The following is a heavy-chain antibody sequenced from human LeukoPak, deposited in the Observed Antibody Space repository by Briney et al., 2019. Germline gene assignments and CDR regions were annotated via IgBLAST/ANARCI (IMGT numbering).Heavy chain of an antibody. J-gene: IGHJ1*01. CDR3: AADLGYYYDSSGPFQH. CDR1: GYTFTSYY. D-gene: IGHD3-22*01. CDR2: INPSGGST. V-gene: IGHV1-46*01. Sequence: ASVKVSCKASGYTFTSYYMHWVRQAPGQGLEWMGIINPSGGSTSYAQKFQERVTITRDMSTSTAYMELSSLRSEDTAVYYCAADLGYYYDSSGPFQHWGQGTLVTVSS.